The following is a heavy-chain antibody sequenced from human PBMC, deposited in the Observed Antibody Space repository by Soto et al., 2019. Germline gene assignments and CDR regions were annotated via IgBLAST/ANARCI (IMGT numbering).Heavy chain of an antibody. V-gene: IGHV3-30-3*01. Sequence: PGGSLRLSCAASGFTFNRYAIHWVRQAPGKGLEWVTVMSYDGNQKHYADSVKGRFTVSRDDSENTVFLQMSSLRPEDTATYYCARDRYFDYYYLDSWGQGTLVAVSS. J-gene: IGHJ4*02. CDR3: ARDRYFDYYYLDS. CDR1: GFTFNRYA. CDR2: MSYDGNQK. D-gene: IGHD3-9*01.